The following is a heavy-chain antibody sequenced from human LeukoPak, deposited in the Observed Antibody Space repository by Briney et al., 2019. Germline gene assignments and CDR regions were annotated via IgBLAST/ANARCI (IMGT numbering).Heavy chain of an antibody. CDR2: ISGSGGST. D-gene: IGHD1-26*01. J-gene: IGHJ5*02. V-gene: IGHV3-23*01. CDR1: GFTFSSYA. CDR3: AKEVIKSYSGSYNWFDP. Sequence: GGSLRLSCAASGFTFSSYAMSWVRQAPGKGLEWVSAISGSGGSTYYADSVKGRFTISRDNSKNTLYLQMNSLRAEDTAVYYCAKEVIKSYSGSYNWFDPWGQGTLVTVSS.